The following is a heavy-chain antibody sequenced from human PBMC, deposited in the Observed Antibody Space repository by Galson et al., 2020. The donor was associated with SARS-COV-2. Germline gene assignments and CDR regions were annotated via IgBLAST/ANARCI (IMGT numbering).Heavy chain of an antibody. CDR1: GFTFSSYA. Sequence: GGSLRLSCAASGFTFSSYAMSWVRQAPGKGLEWVSAISGSGGSTYYADSVKGLFTIARDNAKNTLYLQMNSRRAEDTSVYYCAKDYGSGSYYSRGGNYYYGMDVWCQGTTVTVSS. CDR3: AKDYGSGSYYSRGGNYYYGMDV. V-gene: IGHV3-23*01. D-gene: IGHD3-10*01. CDR2: ISGSGGST. J-gene: IGHJ6*02.